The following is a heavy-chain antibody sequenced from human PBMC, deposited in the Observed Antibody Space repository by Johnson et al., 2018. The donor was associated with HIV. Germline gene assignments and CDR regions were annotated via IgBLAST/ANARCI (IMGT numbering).Heavy chain of an antibody. V-gene: IGHV3-30*04. Sequence: QVQLVESGGGVVQPGRSLRLSCAASGFTFSSYAMHWVRQAPGKGLEWVAVISYDGSNKYYADSVKGRFTISRDNSKNTLYLQMNSLRAEDTAVYYCARTGGNHAFDIWGQGTIVTVSS. CDR3: ARTGGNHAFDI. CDR2: ISYDGSNK. CDR1: GFTFSSYA. D-gene: IGHD4-23*01. J-gene: IGHJ3*02.